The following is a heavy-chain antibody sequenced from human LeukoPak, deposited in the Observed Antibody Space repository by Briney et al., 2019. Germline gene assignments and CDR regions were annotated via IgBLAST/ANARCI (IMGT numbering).Heavy chain of an antibody. CDR2: IIPIFGTA. V-gene: IGHV1-69*13. D-gene: IGHD6-6*01. CDR1: GGTFSSYA. J-gene: IGHJ6*03. CDR3: ARVGHIAALRAWGFYYYMDV. Sequence: ASVKVSCKASGGTFSSYAISWVQQAPGQGLEWMGGIIPIFGTANYAQKFQGRVTITADESTSTAYMELSSLRSEDTAVYYCARVGHIAALRAWGFYYYMDVWGKGTTVTVSS.